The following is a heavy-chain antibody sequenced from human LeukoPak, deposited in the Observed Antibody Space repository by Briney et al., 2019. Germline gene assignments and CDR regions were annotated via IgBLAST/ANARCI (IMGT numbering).Heavy chain of an antibody. CDR3: AKSLGRVNPEEN. Sequence: GGSLRLSCAASGFTFSGSAMHWVRQASGKGLEWVGRIRSKANSCATAYAASVKGRFTISRDDSKNTAYLQMNSLRAEDTAVYYCAKSLGRVNPEENWGQGTLVTVSS. CDR2: IRSKANSCAT. J-gene: IGHJ4*02. CDR1: GFTFSGSA. D-gene: IGHD2-21*01. V-gene: IGHV3-73*01.